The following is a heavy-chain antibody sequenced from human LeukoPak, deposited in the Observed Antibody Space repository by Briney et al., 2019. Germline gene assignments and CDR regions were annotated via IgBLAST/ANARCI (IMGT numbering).Heavy chain of an antibody. D-gene: IGHD6-6*01. CDR1: RSTFTRYD. V-gene: IGHV1-2*02. J-gene: IGHJ5*02. Sequence: ASVNVSCKASRSTFTRYDMQWVRQAAGHGLEGMGWINPNSGGTNYAQKSQGTFTMTSATSISTAYIELSRRRADEPAGYYCARGGIAARSNWFDPWGQGTLVTVSS. CDR3: ARGGIAARSNWFDP. CDR2: INPNSGGT.